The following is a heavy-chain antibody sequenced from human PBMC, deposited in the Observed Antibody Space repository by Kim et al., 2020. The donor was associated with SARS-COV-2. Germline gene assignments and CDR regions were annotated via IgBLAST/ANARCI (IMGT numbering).Heavy chain of an antibody. CDR3: ARGGKALFLTGYFGLDY. V-gene: IGHV4-31*03. D-gene: IGHD3-9*01. CDR1: GGSISSGGYY. CDR2: IYYSGST. J-gene: IGHJ4*02. Sequence: SETLSLTCTVSGGSISSGGYYWSWIRQHPGKGLEWIGYIYYSGSTYYNPSLKSRVTISVDTSKNQFSLKLSSVTAADTAVYYCARGGKALFLTGYFGLDYWGQGTLVTVSS.